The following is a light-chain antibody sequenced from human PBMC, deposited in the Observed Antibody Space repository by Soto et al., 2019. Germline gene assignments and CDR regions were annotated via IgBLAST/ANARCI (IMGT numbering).Light chain of an antibody. Sequence: EIVLTQSPGTLSLSPGERATLSCRASQSVSSSYLAWYQQKPGQAPRRLIYAASSRANGIPDRFSGSGSGTDVTLTISRLEPEDLAVYYGEQYGSSPPYTFGQGTKLEIK. V-gene: IGKV3-20*01. CDR2: AAS. CDR1: QSVSSSY. J-gene: IGKJ2*01. CDR3: EQYGSSPPYT.